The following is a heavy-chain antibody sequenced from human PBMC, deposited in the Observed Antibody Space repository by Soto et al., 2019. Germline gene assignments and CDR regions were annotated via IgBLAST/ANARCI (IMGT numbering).Heavy chain of an antibody. V-gene: IGHV1-69*01. J-gene: IGHJ4*02. CDR1: GGTFSSYA. CDR2: IIPIFGTA. D-gene: IGHD3-22*01. CDR3: ARGYYYDSSGYYSNAYYFDY. Sequence: QVQLVQSGAEVKKPGSSVKVSCKASGGTFSSYAISWVRQAPGQGLEWMGGIIPIFGTANYAQKFQGRVTIPADESTSTADMELSSLRSEDTAVYYCARGYYYDSSGYYSNAYYFDYWGQGTLVTVSS.